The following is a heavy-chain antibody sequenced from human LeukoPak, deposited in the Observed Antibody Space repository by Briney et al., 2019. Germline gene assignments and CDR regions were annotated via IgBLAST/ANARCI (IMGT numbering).Heavy chain of an antibody. V-gene: IGHV3-7*01. CDR3: ARALKYSGSYFDY. D-gene: IGHD1-26*01. CDR1: GFTFSSYW. J-gene: IGHJ4*02. CDR2: IKQDGSEK. Sequence: GGSLRLSCAASGFTFSSYWMSWVRQAPGKGLEWVANIKQDGSEKYYVDSVKGRFTISRDSAKNSLYLQMNSLRAEDTAVYYCARALKYSGSYFDYWGQGTLVTVSS.